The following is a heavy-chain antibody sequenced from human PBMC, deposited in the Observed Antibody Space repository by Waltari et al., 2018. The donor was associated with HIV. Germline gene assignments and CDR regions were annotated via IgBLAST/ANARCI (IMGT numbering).Heavy chain of an antibody. Sequence: EVQLVESGGGSVQPGRSLRLSCTASGITFDDYAMHWVRQPPGKGLEWVSGISWNSGDIAYADSVKGRFTISRDNTKNSLFLQMNSVRVEDTALYYCVKDGASTIFGVLNGMDVWGQGTT. D-gene: IGHD3-3*01. CDR2: ISWNSGDI. CDR1: GITFDDYA. V-gene: IGHV3-9*01. CDR3: VKDGASTIFGVLNGMDV. J-gene: IGHJ6*02.